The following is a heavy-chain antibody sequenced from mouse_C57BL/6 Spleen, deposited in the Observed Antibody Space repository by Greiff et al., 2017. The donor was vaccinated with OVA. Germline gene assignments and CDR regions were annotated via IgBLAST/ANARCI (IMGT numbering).Heavy chain of an antibody. J-gene: IGHJ3*01. Sequence: VQLQQSGPVLVKPGASVKMSCKASGYTFTDYYMNWVKQSHGKSLEWIGVINPYNGGTSYNQKFKGKATLTVDKSSSTAYMELSSLTSEDSAGYYCARAYRSILDSGAYWGQGTLVTVSS. D-gene: IGHD2-10*02. CDR1: GYTFTDYY. CDR2: INPYNGGT. CDR3: ARAYRSILDSGAY. V-gene: IGHV1-19*01.